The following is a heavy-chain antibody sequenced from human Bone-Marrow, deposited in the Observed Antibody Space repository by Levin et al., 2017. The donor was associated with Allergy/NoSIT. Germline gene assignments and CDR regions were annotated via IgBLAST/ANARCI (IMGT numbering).Heavy chain of an antibody. V-gene: IGHV3-15*01. Sequence: GESLKISCAASGFTFSNAWMSWVRQAPGKGLEWVGRIKSKTDGGTTDYAAPVKGRFTISRDDSKNTLYLQMNSLKTEDTAVYYCTTTGIGDAFDIWGQGTMVTVSS. CDR3: TTTGIGDAFDI. D-gene: IGHD7-27*01. CDR1: GFTFSNAW. CDR2: IKSKTDGGTT. J-gene: IGHJ3*02.